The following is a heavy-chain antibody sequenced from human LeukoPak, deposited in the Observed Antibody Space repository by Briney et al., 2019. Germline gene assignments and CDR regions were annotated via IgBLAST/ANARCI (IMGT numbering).Heavy chain of an antibody. Sequence: GGSLRLSCAASGFTFSSYGMHWVRQAPGKGLEWVAFISYDESNKYYADSVKGRFTISRDTAKNTLYLQMNSLRAEDTAVYYCARGGRYSYGYFDYWGQGTLVTVSS. CDR3: ARGGRYSYGYFDY. D-gene: IGHD5-18*01. J-gene: IGHJ4*02. CDR2: ISYDESNK. V-gene: IGHV3-30*03. CDR1: GFTFSSYG.